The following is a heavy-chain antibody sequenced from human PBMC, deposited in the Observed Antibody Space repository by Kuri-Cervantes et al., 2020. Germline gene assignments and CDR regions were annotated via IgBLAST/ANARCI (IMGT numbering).Heavy chain of an antibody. CDR1: GFTVSSNY. D-gene: IGHD3-16*01. J-gene: IGHJ4*02. V-gene: IGHV3-30*03. CDR3: ASPARGNYFEY. Sequence: GGSLRLSCAASGFTVSSNYMSWVRQAPGKGLKWVAIISYDGSNKYYADSVKGRFTISRDNSKNTLYLLMNGLRAEDTAVYYCASPARGNYFEYWGQGTLVTVSS. CDR2: ISYDGSNK.